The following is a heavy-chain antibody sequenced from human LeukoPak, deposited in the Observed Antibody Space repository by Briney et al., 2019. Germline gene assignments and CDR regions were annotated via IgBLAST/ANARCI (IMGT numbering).Heavy chain of an antibody. CDR2: TYYRSKWYN. V-gene: IGHV6-1*01. J-gene: IGHJ4*02. D-gene: IGHD6-19*01. CDR3: ARGSSVADGFDF. CDR1: GYSVSSNSAA. Sequence: SQTLSLTCAISGYSVSSNSAAWNWIRQSPSSGLEWLGRTYYRSKWYNDYAVSVKSRITINPDTSKNQFSLHLKYVTPEDTAVYCCARGSSVADGFDFWGQGTRVTVSS.